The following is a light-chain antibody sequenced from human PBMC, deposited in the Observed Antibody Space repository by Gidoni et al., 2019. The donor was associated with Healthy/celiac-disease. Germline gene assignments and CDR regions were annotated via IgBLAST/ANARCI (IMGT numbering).Light chain of an antibody. V-gene: IGKV3-15*01. CDR2: GAS. CDR3: QQYNNWPPDT. J-gene: IGKJ2*01. CDR1: QSVSSN. Sequence: EIVMTQSPATLSVSPGERATLSCRASQSVSSNLALYQQKPGQAPRLLLYGASTRATGIPARFSGSGSGTEFTLTISSLQSEDFAFYYCQQYNNWPPDTFGQGTKLEIK.